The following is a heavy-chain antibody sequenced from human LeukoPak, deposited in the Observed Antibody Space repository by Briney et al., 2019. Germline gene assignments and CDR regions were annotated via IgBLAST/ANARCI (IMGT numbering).Heavy chain of an antibody. CDR2: ISGSGSNT. D-gene: IGHD4-11*01. V-gene: IGHV3-23*01. Sequence: SGGSLRLSCAASGITFSGSGMSWVRQAPGKGLEWVSTISGSGSNTHYADSVKGRFTISRDNAKNSLYLQMNSLRAEDTAVYYCARGVPKTSYYYYYMDVWGKGTTVTVSS. CDR3: ARGVPKTSYYYYYMDV. J-gene: IGHJ6*03. CDR1: GITFSGSG.